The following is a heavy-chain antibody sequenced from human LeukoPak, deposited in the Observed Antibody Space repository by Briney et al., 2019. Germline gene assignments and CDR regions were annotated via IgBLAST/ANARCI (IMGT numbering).Heavy chain of an antibody. CDR2: IYYSGST. CDR3: ARDREGITFGGVIVNSWFDP. CDR1: GGSISSYY. D-gene: IGHD3-16*02. J-gene: IGHJ5*02. Sequence: SETLSLTCTVSGGSISSYYWSWIRQPPGKGLEWIGYIYYSGSTNYNPSLKSRVTISVDTSKNQFSLKLSSVTAADTAVYYCARDREGITFGGVIVNSWFDPWGQGTLVTVSS. V-gene: IGHV4-59*01.